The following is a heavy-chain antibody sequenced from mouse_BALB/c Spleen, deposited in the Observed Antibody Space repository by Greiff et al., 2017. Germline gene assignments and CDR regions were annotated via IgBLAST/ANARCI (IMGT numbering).Heavy chain of an antibody. CDR3: ARDCFDY. Sequence: EVKLVESGPGLVKPSQSLSLTCTVTGYSITSDYAWNWIRQFPGNKLEWMGYISYSGSTSYNPSLKSRISITRDTSKNQFFLQLNSVTTEDTATYYCARDCFDYWGQGTTLTVSS. J-gene: IGHJ2*01. CDR1: GYSITSDYA. V-gene: IGHV3-2*02. CDR2: ISYSGST.